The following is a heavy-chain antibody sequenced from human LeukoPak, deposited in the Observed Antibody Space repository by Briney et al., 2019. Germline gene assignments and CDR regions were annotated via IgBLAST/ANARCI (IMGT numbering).Heavy chain of an antibody. Sequence: ASVKVSCKASGYTFTSYYMHWVRQAPGQGLEWMGIINPSGGSTSYAQKFQGRVTITADESTSTAYMELSSLRSEDTAVYYCASVLIAVAGTRGWFDPWGQGTLVTVSS. CDR1: GYTFTSYY. D-gene: IGHD6-19*01. CDR3: ASVLIAVAGTRGWFDP. J-gene: IGHJ5*02. CDR2: INPSGGST. V-gene: IGHV1-46*01.